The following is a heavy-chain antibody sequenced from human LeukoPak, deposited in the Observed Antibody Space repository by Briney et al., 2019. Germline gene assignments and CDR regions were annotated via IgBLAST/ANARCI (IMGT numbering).Heavy chain of an antibody. CDR2: ISGNGDST. J-gene: IGHJ4*02. CDR1: GFTFSNYA. D-gene: IGHD3-22*01. CDR3: AVYTYYYDRSGHYPDY. Sequence: GGSLRLSCAASGFTFSNYAMSWVRQAPGKGLEWVSGISGNGDSTYYAASVKGRFTVSRDNSNNMLHLQLNSLRAEDTAVFYCAVYTYYYDRSGHYPDYCGQGTLVTVSS. V-gene: IGHV3-23*01.